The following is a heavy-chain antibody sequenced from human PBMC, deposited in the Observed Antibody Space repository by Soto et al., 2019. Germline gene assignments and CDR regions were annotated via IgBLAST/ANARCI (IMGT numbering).Heavy chain of an antibody. CDR3: ALQDSSGIYYGMDV. V-gene: IGHV3-33*01. D-gene: IGHD3-22*01. CDR2: IWYDGSNK. CDR1: GFTFSSYG. Sequence: GGSLRLSCAASGFTFSSYGMHWVRQAPGKGLEWVAVIWYDGSNKYYADSVKGRFTISRDNSKNTLYLQMNSLRAEDTAVYYCALQDSSGIYYGMDVWGQGTTVTVSS. J-gene: IGHJ6*02.